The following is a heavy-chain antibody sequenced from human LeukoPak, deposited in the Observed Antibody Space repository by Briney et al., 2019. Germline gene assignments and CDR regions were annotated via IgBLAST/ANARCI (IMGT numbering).Heavy chain of an antibody. CDR1: GFTFSSYA. CDR2: ISYDGSNK. V-gene: IGHV3-30*01. J-gene: IGHJ4*02. D-gene: IGHD3-22*01. CDR3: ARDNSGSYDSSGYYGY. Sequence: GGSLRLSCASSGFTFSSYAMLWVRQSPGKGLEWVAVISYDGSNKYYADSVKGRFTISRDNSKNTLYLQMNSLRAEDTAVYYCARDNSGSYDSSGYYGYWGQGTLVTVSS.